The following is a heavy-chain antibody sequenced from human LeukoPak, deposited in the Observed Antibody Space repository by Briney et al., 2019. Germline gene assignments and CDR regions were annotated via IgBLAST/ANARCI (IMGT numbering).Heavy chain of an antibody. V-gene: IGHV2-70*17. D-gene: IGHD1-26*01. CDR2: IDWDNAK. J-gene: IGHJ3*02. CDR3: ARMYRRSGSHRDAFDI. CDR1: GFSLSSSGMC. Sequence: GPALVEPTQTLTLTCTFSGFSLSSSGMCVTWIRQPPGKALEWLARIDWDNAKFHNTSLKTRLTVSKDTSKNQVVLTMTNMDPVDTATYYCARMYRRSGSHRDAFDIWGRGTMVTVSS.